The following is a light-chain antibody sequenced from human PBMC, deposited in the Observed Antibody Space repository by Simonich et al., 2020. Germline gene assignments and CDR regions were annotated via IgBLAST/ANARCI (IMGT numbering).Light chain of an antibody. CDR3: QQYNNWPPT. Sequence: EIVMTQSPATLSVSPGERPTLSCRASQSVSSNLAWYQQKPGQAPRLLIYGASTSATGNPARFSGSGSGTEFTLTISSLQSEDFAVYYCQQYNNWPPTFGGGTKVEIK. CDR2: GAS. V-gene: IGKV3-15*01. J-gene: IGKJ4*01. CDR1: QSVSSN.